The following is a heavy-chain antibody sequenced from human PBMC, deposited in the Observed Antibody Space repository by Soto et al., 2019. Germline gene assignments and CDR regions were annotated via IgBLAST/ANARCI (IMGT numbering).Heavy chain of an antibody. CDR1: GYSFISSW. CDR3: ARESEDLTSNFDY. J-gene: IGHJ4*02. V-gene: IGHV5-51*01. CDR2: IYPGDSDT. Sequence: GESLKISCQASGYSFISSWIGWVRQMPGKGLEWMGIIYPGDSDTRYSPSFQGQVTISADKSTSTAYLQWSSLSAEDTAVYYCARESEDLTSNFDYWGQGTLVTVSS.